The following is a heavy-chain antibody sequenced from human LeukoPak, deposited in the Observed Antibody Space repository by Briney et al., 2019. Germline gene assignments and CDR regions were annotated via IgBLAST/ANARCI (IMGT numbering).Heavy chain of an antibody. CDR1: GYTFTGYY. Sequence: ASVKVSCKASGYTFTGYYMHWARQAPGQGLEWMGRINPNSGGTNYAQKFQGRVTMTRDTSISTAYMELSRLRSDDTAVYYCARVDTRSSSSSLLGYWGQGTLVTVSS. J-gene: IGHJ4*02. D-gene: IGHD6-6*01. V-gene: IGHV1-2*06. CDR3: ARVDTRSSSSSLLGY. CDR2: INPNSGGT.